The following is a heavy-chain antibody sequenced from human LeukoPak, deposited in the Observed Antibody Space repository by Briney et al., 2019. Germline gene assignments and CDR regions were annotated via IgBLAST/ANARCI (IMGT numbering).Heavy chain of an antibody. CDR1: GYTFTSYG. V-gene: IGHV1-18*01. CDR2: ISTYNDNT. Sequence: ASVKVSCKASGYTFTSYGISWVRQAPGQGLEWMGWISTYNDNTVYAQKFQGRVTMTTDTSTSTAYMELRSLGSDDTAVYYCAREKSSGWYGGSAFDIWGQGTMVTVSS. J-gene: IGHJ3*02. CDR3: AREKSSGWYGGSAFDI. D-gene: IGHD6-19*01.